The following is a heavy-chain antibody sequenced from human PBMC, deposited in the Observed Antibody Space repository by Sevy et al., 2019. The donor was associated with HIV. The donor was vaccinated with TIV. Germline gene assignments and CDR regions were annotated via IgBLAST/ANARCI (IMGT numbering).Heavy chain of an antibody. CDR2: TKRKTDGGTT. J-gene: IGHJ4*02. CDR3: TTQWF. V-gene: IGHV3-15*01. D-gene: IGHD3-22*01. CDR1: GITFSNTW. Sequence: GGSLRLSCAGSGITFSNTWMSWVRQAPGKGLEWIGRTKRKTDGGTTDYAAPVKGRFSISRDDSKNTLYLQMNSLKTGDTAVYYCTTQWFWGQGTLVTVSS.